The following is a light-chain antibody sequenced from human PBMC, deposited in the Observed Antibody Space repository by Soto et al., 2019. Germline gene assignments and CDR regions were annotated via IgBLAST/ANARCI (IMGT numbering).Light chain of an antibody. Sequence: EIVMTQSPATLSVSPGERATLSCRASQSVSSNLAWYQQKPGQAPRLLIYDASHRATGIPARFSGSGSGTEFTITISSLQSEDFAVYYCQQYSDWPPVYTFGQGTKLEIK. CDR3: QQYSDWPPVYT. CDR1: QSVSSN. V-gene: IGKV3D-15*01. CDR2: DAS. J-gene: IGKJ2*01.